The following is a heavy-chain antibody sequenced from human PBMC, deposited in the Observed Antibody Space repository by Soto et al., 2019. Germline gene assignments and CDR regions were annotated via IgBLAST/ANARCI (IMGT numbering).Heavy chain of an antibody. V-gene: IGHV1-69*01. D-gene: IGHD3-22*01. CDR2: IIPLFGTA. CDR3: ARGVHYDSSGYYYFY. J-gene: IGHJ4*02. CDR1: GGTFSTYA. Sequence: QVQLVQSGAEVKKPGSSVKVSCKASGGTFSTYAIDWVRQAPGQGLEWMGGIIPLFGTAKYAQNFQRRITITAAESTNTAYLELRCVRSQDTTVYYCARGVHYDSSGYYYFYWCQGTLVTVSS.